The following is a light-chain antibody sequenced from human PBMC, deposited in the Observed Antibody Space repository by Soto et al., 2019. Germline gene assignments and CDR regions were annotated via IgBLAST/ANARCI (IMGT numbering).Light chain of an antibody. CDR1: SSNIGNNA. Sequence: QSVLTQPPSVSEAPRQRVTISCSGSSSNIGNNAVNWYQQLPGQAPKIVIYYDDLLTSGVSDRFSGSKSGTSASLAISALQSDDEADYYCAEWDDSLNAYVFGTGTKVTVL. CDR3: AEWDDSLNAYV. CDR2: YDD. V-gene: IGLV1-36*01. J-gene: IGLJ1*01.